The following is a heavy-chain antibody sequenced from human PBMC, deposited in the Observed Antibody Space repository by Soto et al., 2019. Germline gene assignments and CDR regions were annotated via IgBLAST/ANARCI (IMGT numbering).Heavy chain of an antibody. CDR2: IRSKVNNYAT. V-gene: IGHV3-73*02. CDR1: GFTFSGPA. D-gene: IGHD3-9*01. J-gene: IGHJ2*01. CDR3: TRGSGKTGWYFDL. Sequence: EVQLVESGGGLVQPGGSLKLSCAASGFTFSGPAMHWVRQASGKGLEWVGRIRSKVNNYATSYGASVNGRFTISRDDSNNTAYLQMNSLKTEDTAVYYCTRGSGKTGWYFDLWGRGTLVTVSS.